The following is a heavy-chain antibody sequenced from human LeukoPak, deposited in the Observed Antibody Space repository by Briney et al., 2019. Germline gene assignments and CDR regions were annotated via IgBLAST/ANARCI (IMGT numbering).Heavy chain of an antibody. CDR3: ARAIDYGEVDV. CDR2: IYTSGST. D-gene: IGHD4-17*01. J-gene: IGHJ6*02. V-gene: IGHV4-61*02. CDR1: GVSISSGSYY. Sequence: PSETLSLTCTVSGVSISSGSYYWSWIRQPAGKGLEWIGRIYTSGSTKYNPSLKSRVTISVDTSKNQFSLKLSSVTAADTAVYYCARAIDYGEVDVWGQGTTVTVSS.